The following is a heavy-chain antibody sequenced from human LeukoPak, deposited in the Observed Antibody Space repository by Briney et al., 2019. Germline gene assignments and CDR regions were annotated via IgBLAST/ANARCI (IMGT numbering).Heavy chain of an antibody. Sequence: KPSETLSLTCAVSGYSISSGYYWGWIRQPPGKGLEWIGSIYHSGSTNYNPSLKSRVTISVDTSKNQFSLKLSSVTAADTAVYYCARLTYSIAAAPFDYWGQGTLVTVSS. CDR1: GYSISSGYY. V-gene: IGHV4-38-2*01. CDR2: IYHSGST. CDR3: ARLTYSIAAAPFDY. D-gene: IGHD6-13*01. J-gene: IGHJ4*02.